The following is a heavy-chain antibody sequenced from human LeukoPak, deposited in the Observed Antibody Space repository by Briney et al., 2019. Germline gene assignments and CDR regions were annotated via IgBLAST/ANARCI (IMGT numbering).Heavy chain of an antibody. V-gene: IGHV4-39*01. CDR2: IYHSGST. CDR1: GDYITNRISY. Sequence: KSSETLSLTCTVSGDYITNRISYWGWIRQPPGKGLESIGSIYHSGSTYYNPPLMSRVTMSVDTSKNQFSLRLTSVTAADTAVYYCARHLVSSSSSGFDYWGQGTLVTVSS. J-gene: IGHJ4*02. D-gene: IGHD6-6*01. CDR3: ARHLVSSSSSGFDY.